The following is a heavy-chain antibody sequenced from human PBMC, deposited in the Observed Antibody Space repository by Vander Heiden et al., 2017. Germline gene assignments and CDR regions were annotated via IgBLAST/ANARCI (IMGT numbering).Heavy chain of an antibody. CDR2: ISYDGSNK. CDR1: GFTFSSYG. Sequence: QVQLVESGGGVVQPGRSLRLSCAASGFTFSSYGLHWARPAPGKGLEWVAVISYDGSNKYYADSVKGRFTISRDNSKNTLYLQMNSLRAEDTAVYYCAKSLIAAAGTGYWGQGTLVTVSS. D-gene: IGHD6-13*01. CDR3: AKSLIAAAGTGY. J-gene: IGHJ4*02. V-gene: IGHV3-30*18.